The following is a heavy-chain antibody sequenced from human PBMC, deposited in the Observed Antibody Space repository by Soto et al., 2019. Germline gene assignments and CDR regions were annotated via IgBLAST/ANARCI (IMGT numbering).Heavy chain of an antibody. D-gene: IGHD6-19*01. CDR1: GFTFSYSG. J-gene: IGHJ3*02. CDR2: ISRSGGTT. Sequence: EVQLLESGGGLVQPGGSLRLSCAATGFTFSYSGMNWVRQAPGKGLEWVSTISRSGGTTYYADSVRGRFTISRGNSKNTLYLQIDSLRAEDTAIFYCAKDAGYSSAGHDVFDIWGQGTMVTVSS. V-gene: IGHV3-23*01. CDR3: AKDAGYSSAGHDVFDI.